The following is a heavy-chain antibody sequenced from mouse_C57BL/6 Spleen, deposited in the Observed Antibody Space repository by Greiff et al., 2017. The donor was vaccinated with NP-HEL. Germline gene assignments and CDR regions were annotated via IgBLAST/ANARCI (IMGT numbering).Heavy chain of an antibody. J-gene: IGHJ3*01. D-gene: IGHD2-4*01. CDR1: GFTFSSYT. Sequence: EVMLVESGGGLVKPGGSLKLSCAASGFTFSSYTMSWVRQTPEKRLEWVATISGGGGNTYYPDSVKGRFTISRDNAKNTLYLQMSSLRSEDTALYYCARDDYDPFAYWGQGTLVTVSA. CDR3: ARDDYDPFAY. V-gene: IGHV5-9*01. CDR2: ISGGGGNT.